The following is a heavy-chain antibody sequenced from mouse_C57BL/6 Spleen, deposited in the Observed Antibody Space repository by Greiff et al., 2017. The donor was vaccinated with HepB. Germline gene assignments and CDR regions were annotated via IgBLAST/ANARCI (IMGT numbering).Heavy chain of an antibody. CDR1: GYAFSSYW. J-gene: IGHJ1*03. Sequence: QVQLQQSGAELVKPGASVKISCKASGYAFSSYWMNWVKQRPGKGLEWIGQIYPGDGDTNYNGKFKGKATLTADKSSSTAYMQLSSLTSEDSAVYFCARTYYDGSGYFDVWGTGTTVTVSS. D-gene: IGHD1-1*01. V-gene: IGHV1-80*01. CDR2: IYPGDGDT. CDR3: ARTYYDGSGYFDV.